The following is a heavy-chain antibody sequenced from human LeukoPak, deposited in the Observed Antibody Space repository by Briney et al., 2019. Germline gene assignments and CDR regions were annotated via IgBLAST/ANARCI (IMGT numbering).Heavy chain of an antibody. CDR1: GGSISIYY. J-gene: IGHJ5*02. D-gene: IGHD7-27*01. CDR3: ARDGDPGNWFDP. CDR2: IYYSGST. Sequence: SETLSLTCTVSGGSISIYYWSGIRQPPGKGLEGIGYIYYSGSTNYNPSLKSRVTISVDTSKNQFTLKLSSVTAADTAAYYCARDGDPGNWFDPWGQGTLVTVSS. V-gene: IGHV4-59*01.